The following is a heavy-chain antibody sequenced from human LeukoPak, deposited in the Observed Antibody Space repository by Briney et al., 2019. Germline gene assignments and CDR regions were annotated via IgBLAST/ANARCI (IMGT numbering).Heavy chain of an antibody. Sequence: PGGSLRLSCAASGFTFSNAWMNWVRQAPGKGLEWVGRIKSKTDGGTTEYAAPVKGRFTISRDDSKNTLYLQTDSLKSEDTAVYRCSIGDSSGDYWGQGTLVTVSS. J-gene: IGHJ4*02. V-gene: IGHV3-15*01. CDR3: SIGDSSGDY. CDR1: GFTFSNAW. D-gene: IGHD6-19*01. CDR2: IKSKTDGGTT.